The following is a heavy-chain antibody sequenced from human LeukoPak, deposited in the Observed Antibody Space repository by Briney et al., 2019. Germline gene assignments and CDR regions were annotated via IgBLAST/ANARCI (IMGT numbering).Heavy chain of an antibody. CDR1: GYTFTGYY. D-gene: IGHD4-17*01. J-gene: IGHJ4*02. Sequence: GASVKVSCKASGYTFTGYYMHWVRQAPGQGLEWMGWINPNSGGTNYAQKFQGRVTMTRDTSISTAYMELSRLRSDDTAVYYCARDEGFRTTVKFDYWGQGTLVTVSS. CDR2: INPNSGGT. V-gene: IGHV1-2*02. CDR3: ARDEGFRTTVKFDY.